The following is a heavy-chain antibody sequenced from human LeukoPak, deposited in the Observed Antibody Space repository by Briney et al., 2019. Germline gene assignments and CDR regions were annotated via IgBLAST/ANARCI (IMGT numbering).Heavy chain of an antibody. Sequence: PGRSLRLSCAASGFTFSSYAMHWVRQAPGKGLEWVAVISYDGSNKYYADSVKGRFTISRDNSKNTLYLQMNSLGAEDTAVYYCARVNRGDSFWSGYYSPYYFDYWGQGTLVTVSS. J-gene: IGHJ4*02. D-gene: IGHD3-3*01. CDR2: ISYDGSNK. V-gene: IGHV3-30-3*01. CDR1: GFTFSSYA. CDR3: ARVNRGDSFWSGYYSPYYFDY.